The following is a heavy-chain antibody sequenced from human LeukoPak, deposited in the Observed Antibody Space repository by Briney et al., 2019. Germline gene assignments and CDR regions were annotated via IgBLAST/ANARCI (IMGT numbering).Heavy chain of an antibody. Sequence: ASVKVSCKASGYTFTGYYMHWVRQAPGQGLEWIGLINPSGAGTNYAQKFQGRVSVTSDTSTTTVYMELSSLRSDDTAVYYCATAPPYIGTYGGVPFDMWGQGTMVTVSS. CDR1: GYTFTGYY. CDR3: ATAPPYIGTYGGVPFDM. V-gene: IGHV1-46*01. J-gene: IGHJ3*02. D-gene: IGHD1-26*01. CDR2: INPSGAGT.